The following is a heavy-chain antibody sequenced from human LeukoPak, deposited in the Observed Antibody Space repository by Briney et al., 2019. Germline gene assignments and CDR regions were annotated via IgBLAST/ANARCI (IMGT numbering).Heavy chain of an antibody. V-gene: IGHV3-21*01. Sequence: GGSLRLSCAASGFTFSSYSMNWVRQAPGKGLEWVSSISSSSSYIYYADSVKGRFTISRDNAKNSLYLQMNSLRAEDTAVYYCAAQDYDFWSGYYYYGMDVWGRGTTVTVSS. D-gene: IGHD3-3*01. J-gene: IGHJ6*02. CDR3: AAQDYDFWSGYYYYGMDV. CDR2: ISSSSSYI. CDR1: GFTFSSYS.